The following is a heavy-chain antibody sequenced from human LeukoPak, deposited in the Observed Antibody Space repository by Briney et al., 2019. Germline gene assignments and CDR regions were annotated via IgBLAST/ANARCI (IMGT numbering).Heavy chain of an antibody. J-gene: IGHJ6*03. V-gene: IGHV4-59*01. CDR1: GGSISSYY. CDR3: ARRGRSSSWYVSYYYYYMDV. Sequence: PSETLSLTCTVSGGSISSYYWSWIRQPPGKGLEWIGYIYYSGSTNYNPSLKSRVTISVDTSKNQSSLKLSSVTAADTAVYYCARRGRSSSWYVSYYYYYMDVWGKGTTVTVSS. CDR2: IYYSGST. D-gene: IGHD6-13*01.